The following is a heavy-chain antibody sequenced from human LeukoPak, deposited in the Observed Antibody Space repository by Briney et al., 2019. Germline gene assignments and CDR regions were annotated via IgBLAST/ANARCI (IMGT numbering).Heavy chain of an antibody. D-gene: IGHD3-16*01. Sequence: GGSLRLSCAASGFTFSSYAMSWVRQAPGKGLEWVSYISSGSSTIYYADSVKGRFTISRDNAKNSLYLQMNSLRAEDTAVYYCARELKTGFIMIRAFDIWGQGTMVTVSS. V-gene: IGHV3-48*01. CDR3: ARELKTGFIMIRAFDI. CDR2: ISSGSSTI. CDR1: GFTFSSYA. J-gene: IGHJ3*02.